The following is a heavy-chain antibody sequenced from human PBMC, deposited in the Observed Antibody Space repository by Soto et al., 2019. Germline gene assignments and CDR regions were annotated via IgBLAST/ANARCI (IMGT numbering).Heavy chain of an antibody. CDR1: GGTFSSYA. D-gene: IGHD3-3*01. Sequence: QVQLVQSGAEVKKPGSSVKVSCKASGGTFSSYAISWVRQAPGQGLEWMGGIIPIFGIANYAQKFQGRVTITEDKSTSTAYMELSRLRSEDTAVYYCASASHAYDFLSGYYPFDYWGQGTLVTVSS. J-gene: IGHJ4*02. CDR3: ASASHAYDFLSGYYPFDY. V-gene: IGHV1-69*17. CDR2: IIPIFGIA.